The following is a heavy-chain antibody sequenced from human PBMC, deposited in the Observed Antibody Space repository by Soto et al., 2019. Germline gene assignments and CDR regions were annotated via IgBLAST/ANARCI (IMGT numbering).Heavy chain of an antibody. D-gene: IGHD2-21*01. CDR2: ITSNGGNT. CDR1: GFTFSSYA. J-gene: IGHJ6*02. Sequence: PGGSLRLSCAASGFTFSSYAMHWVRQAPGKGLEYVSAITSNGGNTDYASSVKGRFTISRDNSKNTLYLQMGSLRAEDMAVYYCARRIPFGYGMDVWGQGTTLTVYS. CDR3: ARRIPFGYGMDV. V-gene: IGHV3-64*01.